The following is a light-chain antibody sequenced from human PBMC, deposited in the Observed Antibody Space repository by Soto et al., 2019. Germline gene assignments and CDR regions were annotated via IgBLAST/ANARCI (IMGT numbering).Light chain of an antibody. V-gene: IGKV1-9*01. CDR1: QDINIF. J-gene: IGKJ3*01. Sequence: IQLTQSPSSLSASVGDRVTITCRASQDINIFLAWYQQKPGKAPKLLIYGASTLQSGVSSRFSGSGSRTDFTLTISGLQPEDFENYYCQQLNSFPISFGPGTKVDIK. CDR2: GAS. CDR3: QQLNSFPIS.